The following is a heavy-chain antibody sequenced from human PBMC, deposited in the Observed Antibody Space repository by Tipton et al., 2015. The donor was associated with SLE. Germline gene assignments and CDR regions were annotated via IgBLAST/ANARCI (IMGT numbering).Heavy chain of an antibody. V-gene: IGHV3-7*01. D-gene: IGHD3-3*01. CDR3: ARDQEMARDGPLWSGSYFDY. CDR1: GFTFSSYA. CDR2: IKQDGSEK. J-gene: IGHJ4*02. Sequence: GSLRLSCAASGFTFSSYAMSWVRQAPGKGLEWVANIKQDGSEKYYVDSVKGRFTISRDNAKNSLYLQMNSLRAEDTAVYYCARDQEMARDGPLWSGSYFDYWGQGTLVTVSS.